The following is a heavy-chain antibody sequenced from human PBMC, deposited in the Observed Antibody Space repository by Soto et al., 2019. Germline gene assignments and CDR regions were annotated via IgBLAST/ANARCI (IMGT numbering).Heavy chain of an antibody. Sequence: ASVKVSCKASGYTFTGYYMHWVRQAPGQGLEWMGWINPNSGGTNYAQKFQGWVTMTRDTSISTAYMELSRLRSDDTAVYYCARYATENYGMDVWGQGTTVTVSS. CDR1: GYTFTGYY. CDR2: INPNSGGT. D-gene: IGHD2-21*02. J-gene: IGHJ6*02. CDR3: ARYATENYGMDV. V-gene: IGHV1-2*04.